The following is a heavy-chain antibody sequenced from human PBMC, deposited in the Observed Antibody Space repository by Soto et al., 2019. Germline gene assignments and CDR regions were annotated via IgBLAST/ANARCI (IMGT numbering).Heavy chain of an antibody. CDR2: ISWSSGII. D-gene: IGHD3-3*01. J-gene: IGHJ6*02. Sequence: GGSLRLSCAASRFTFDDYAMHWVRQAPGKGLEWVPGISWSSGIIGYADSVKGRFTISRDNAKNSLYLEMNSLRAEDTALYYCAKDLELRFPVYGMDVGGQGTTVTVSS. CDR3: AKDLELRFPVYGMDV. V-gene: IGHV3-9*01. CDR1: RFTFDDYA.